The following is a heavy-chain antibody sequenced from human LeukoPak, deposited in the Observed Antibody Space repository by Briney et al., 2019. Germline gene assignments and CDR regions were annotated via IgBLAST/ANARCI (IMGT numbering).Heavy chain of an antibody. J-gene: IGHJ5*02. Sequence: SETLSLTCTVSGGSISSYYWSWIRQPAGKGLEWIGRIYTSGSTNYNPSHKGRVTISVDTSKNQFSLKLTSVTAADTALYYCARSQFSGNWFDPWGQGTLVTVSS. CDR1: GGSISSYY. CDR3: ARSQFSGNWFDP. V-gene: IGHV4-4*07. CDR2: IYTSGST.